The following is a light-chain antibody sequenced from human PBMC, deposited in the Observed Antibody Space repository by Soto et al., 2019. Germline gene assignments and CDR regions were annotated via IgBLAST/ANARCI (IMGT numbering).Light chain of an antibody. J-gene: IGLJ1*01. V-gene: IGLV4-69*01. Sequence: LVLTQSPSASASLGASVKLTCTLSSGHSSYAIAWHQQQPEKGPRYLMKLNSDGSHSKGDGIPDRFSGSSSGAERYLTISSLQSEDEADYDCQTWGSGIKVFGTGTKVTVL. CDR2: LNSDGSH. CDR3: QTWGSGIKV. CDR1: SGHSSYA.